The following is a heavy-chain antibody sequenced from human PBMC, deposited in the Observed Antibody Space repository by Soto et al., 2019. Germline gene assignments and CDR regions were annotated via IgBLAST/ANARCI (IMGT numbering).Heavy chain of an antibody. CDR3: ARGYGSGSYCHDY. V-gene: IGHV3-66*01. Sequence: GVSLRLSCAASGFTVSSNFMSWVRQAPGKGLEWVSVIYSIGTTYYADSVKGRFTISRDNSKNTLYLQMNSLRVEDTAVYYCARGYGSGSYCHDYWGQGTLVTVSS. CDR2: IYSIGTT. J-gene: IGHJ4*02. CDR1: GFTVSSNF. D-gene: IGHD3-10*01.